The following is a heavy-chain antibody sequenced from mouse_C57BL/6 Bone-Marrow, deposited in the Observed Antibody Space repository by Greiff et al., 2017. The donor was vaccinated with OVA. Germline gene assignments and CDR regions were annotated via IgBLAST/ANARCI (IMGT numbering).Heavy chain of an antibody. Sequence: QVQLQQSGAELVKPGASVKISCKASGYAFSSYWMNWVKQRPGKGLEWIGQIYPGDGDTNYNGKFKGKATLTADKSSSTAYMQLSSLTSEDSAVYYCARNRIYDGYYGDFDVWGTGTTVTVSS. CDR3: ARNRIYDGYYGDFDV. V-gene: IGHV1-80*01. J-gene: IGHJ1*03. CDR1: GYAFSSYW. D-gene: IGHD2-3*01. CDR2: IYPGDGDT.